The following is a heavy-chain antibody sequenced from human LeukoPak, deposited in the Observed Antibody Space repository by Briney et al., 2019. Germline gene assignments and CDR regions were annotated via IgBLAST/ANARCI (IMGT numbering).Heavy chain of an antibody. J-gene: IGHJ5*02. CDR2: ISAYNGNT. CDR3: ARVGITMVRGVTDWFDP. V-gene: IGHV1-18*01. Sequence: ASVKVSCKASGYTFTSYGISWVRQAPGQGLEWMGWISAYNGNTNYAQKLQGRVTMTTDTSTSTAYMELRSLRSDDTAVYYCARVGITMVRGVTDWFDPRGQGTLVTVSS. CDR1: GYTFTSYG. D-gene: IGHD3-10*01.